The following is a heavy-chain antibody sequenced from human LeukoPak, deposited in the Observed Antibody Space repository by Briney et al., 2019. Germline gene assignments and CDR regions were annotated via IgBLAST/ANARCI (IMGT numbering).Heavy chain of an antibody. J-gene: IGHJ4*02. Sequence: GGSLRLSCAASGFTFSSYSMNWVRQAPGKGLEWVSSISSSSSYISYADSVKGRFTISRDNAKNSLYLQMNSLRAEDTAVYYCARDDYGDYAGFDYWGQGTLVTVSS. CDR2: ISSSSSYI. V-gene: IGHV3-21*01. D-gene: IGHD4-17*01. CDR1: GFTFSSYS. CDR3: ARDDYGDYAGFDY.